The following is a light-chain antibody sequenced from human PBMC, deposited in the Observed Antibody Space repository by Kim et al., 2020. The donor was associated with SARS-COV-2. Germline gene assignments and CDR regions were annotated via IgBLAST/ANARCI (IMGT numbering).Light chain of an antibody. CDR2: AAS. Sequence: ASVGDRVTITCRASQGIKNYLAWYQQKPGKAPKLLIHAASTLQPGVPSRFSGSASGTDFSLTISSLQPEDVATYYCQKYGSAPHTFGQGTKLEI. V-gene: IGKV1-27*01. CDR3: QKYGSAPHT. CDR1: QGIKNY. J-gene: IGKJ2*01.